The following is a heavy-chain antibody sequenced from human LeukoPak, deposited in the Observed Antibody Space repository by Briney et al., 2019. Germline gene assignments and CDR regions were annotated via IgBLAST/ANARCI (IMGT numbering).Heavy chain of an antibody. V-gene: IGHV3-7*03. Sequence: GGSLRLSCAASGFTFSSYWMSWVRQAPGKGLEWVANIKQDGSEKYYVDSVKGRFTISRDNAKNSLYLQMNSLRAEDMALYYCAKATCSGGNCYSSAFDMWGQGTMVTASS. CDR1: GFTFSSYW. D-gene: IGHD2-15*01. J-gene: IGHJ3*02. CDR3: AKATCSGGNCYSSAFDM. CDR2: IKQDGSEK.